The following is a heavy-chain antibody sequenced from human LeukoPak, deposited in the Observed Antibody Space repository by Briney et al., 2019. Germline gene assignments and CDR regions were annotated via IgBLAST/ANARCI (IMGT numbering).Heavy chain of an antibody. V-gene: IGHV3-7*01. CDR1: GFTFSSHW. D-gene: IGHD1-26*01. CDR3: ARVLFVGAFDY. J-gene: IGHJ4*02. Sequence: GGSLRLSCVASGFTFSSHWMSWVRQAPGKGLEWVANIKQDGSEKKYVDSVKGRLTISRDNAKNSLYLQMNSLRAEDTAVYYCARVLFVGAFDYWGQGTLVTVSS. CDR2: IKQDGSEK.